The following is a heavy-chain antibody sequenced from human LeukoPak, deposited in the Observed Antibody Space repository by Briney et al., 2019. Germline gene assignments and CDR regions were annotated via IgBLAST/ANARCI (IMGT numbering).Heavy chain of an antibody. Sequence: GGSLRLSCAASGFTFSSYATNWVRQAPGKGLEWVSISGSGGDTYYADSVKGRFTISRDNSKNTLYLQMNSLRAEDTAVYCCAKARGATYGTYYFDYWGQGTLVTVSS. D-gene: IGHD4/OR15-4a*01. V-gene: IGHV3-23*01. J-gene: IGHJ4*02. CDR1: GFTFSSYA. CDR2: ISGSGGDT. CDR3: AKARGATYGTYYFDY.